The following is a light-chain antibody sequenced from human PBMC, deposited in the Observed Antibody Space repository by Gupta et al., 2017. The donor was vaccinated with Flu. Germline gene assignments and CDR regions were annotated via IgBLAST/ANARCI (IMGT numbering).Light chain of an antibody. J-gene: IGKJ2*01. CDR1: QSLVHSDGNTY. Sequence: VTLGQPASIYCKSSQSLVHSDGNTYLHWWQQRTRQQPRRLINKVSTRDAGGPDRCSGSGSGTDVLMKISRVEDDDGGVYYYMQGTVGPYAFGEGTKLEI. V-gene: IGKV2-30*02. CDR2: KVS. CDR3: MQGTVGPYA.